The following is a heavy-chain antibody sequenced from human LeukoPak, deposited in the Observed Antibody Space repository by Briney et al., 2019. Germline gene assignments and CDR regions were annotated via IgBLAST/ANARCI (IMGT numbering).Heavy chain of an antibody. CDR1: GGSISSYY. Sequence: PSETLSLTCTLSGGSISSYYWSWIRQPPGKGLEWIGYIYYSGSTNYNPSLKSRVTISVDTSKNQFSMKLSSVTAADTAVYYCARVRDCSSSICHYHFDYRGQGTLVTVSS. D-gene: IGHD2-2*01. J-gene: IGHJ4*02. CDR3: ARVRDCSSSICHYHFDY. CDR2: IYYSGST. V-gene: IGHV4-59*01.